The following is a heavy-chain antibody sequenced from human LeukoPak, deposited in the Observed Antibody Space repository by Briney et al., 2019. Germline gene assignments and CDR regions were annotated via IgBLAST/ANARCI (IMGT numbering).Heavy chain of an antibody. CDR3: ARDGRGYSSGWQEEGPFDY. J-gene: IGHJ4*02. CDR1: GDSISSNN. V-gene: IGHV4-59*01. Sequence: PSETLSLTCTVSGDSISSNNWSWIRQPPGKGLEWIGSIYYSGGTGYNPSLKSRVTISLDTSKNQFSLKLSSVTAADTAVYYCARDGRGYSSGWQEEGPFDYWGQGTLVTVSS. CDR2: IYYSGGT. D-gene: IGHD6-19*01.